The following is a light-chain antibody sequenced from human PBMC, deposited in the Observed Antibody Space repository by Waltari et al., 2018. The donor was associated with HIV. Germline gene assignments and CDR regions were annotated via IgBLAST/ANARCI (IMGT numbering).Light chain of an antibody. CDR2: EDN. Sequence: NFMLTQPHSVSESPGKTVTITCTRSSGSLASNYMQWYQQRPRHSPTPLPYEDNQRPSGVPDRFSGSIDSSSNSASLTISGLKTEDEADYYCQSYDSSNVVFGGGTKLTVL. V-gene: IGLV6-57*01. J-gene: IGLJ2*01. CDR1: SGSLASNY. CDR3: QSYDSSNVV.